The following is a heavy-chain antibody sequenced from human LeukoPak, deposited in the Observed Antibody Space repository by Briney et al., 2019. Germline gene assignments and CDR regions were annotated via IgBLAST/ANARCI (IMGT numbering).Heavy chain of an antibody. Sequence: SGGSLRLSCAASGFTFSDYYMSWIRQAPGKGLEWVSYISSGSSYTNYADSVKGRFTISRDNAKNSLYLQMNSLRAEDTAVYYCARDSSWYALPDYWGQRTLVTVSS. CDR2: ISSGSSYT. V-gene: IGHV3-11*05. CDR3: ARDSSWYALPDY. CDR1: GFTFSDYY. J-gene: IGHJ4*02. D-gene: IGHD6-13*01.